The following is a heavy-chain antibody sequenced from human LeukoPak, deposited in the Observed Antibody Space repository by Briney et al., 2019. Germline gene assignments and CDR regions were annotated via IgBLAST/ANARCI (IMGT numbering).Heavy chain of an antibody. CDR2: IYYSGST. Sequence: SETLSLTCTVSGGSISSYYWGWIRQPPGKGLEWIGSIYYSGSTYYNPSLKSRVTISVDTSKNQFSLKLSSVTAADTAVYYCARLPLQAARDYYYYYGMDVWGQGTTVTVSS. V-gene: IGHV4-39*01. CDR1: GGSISSYY. J-gene: IGHJ6*02. D-gene: IGHD6-6*01. CDR3: ARLPLQAARDYYYYYGMDV.